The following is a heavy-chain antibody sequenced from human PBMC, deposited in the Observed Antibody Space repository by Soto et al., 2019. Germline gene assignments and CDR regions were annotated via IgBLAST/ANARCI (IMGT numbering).Heavy chain of an antibody. Sequence: AGGSLRLSCAASGFTFSSYAMSWVRQAPGKGLEWVSAISGSGGSTYYADSVKGRFTISRDNSKNTLYLQMNSLRAEDTAVYYCARLQDYYDSSGYYSVPYYFDYWGQGTLVTVSS. CDR3: ARLQDYYDSSGYYSVPYYFDY. D-gene: IGHD3-22*01. J-gene: IGHJ4*02. CDR2: ISGSGGST. V-gene: IGHV3-23*01. CDR1: GFTFSSYA.